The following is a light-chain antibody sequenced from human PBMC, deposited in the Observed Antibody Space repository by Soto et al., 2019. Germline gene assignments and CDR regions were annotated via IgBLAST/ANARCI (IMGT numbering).Light chain of an antibody. CDR3: QQYVSYRT. V-gene: IGKV1-5*01. J-gene: IGKJ1*01. CDR2: DAS. CDR1: QSIRSW. Sequence: DIQMTQSPATLSAPVGDTVTITCRASQSIRSWLAWFQQKPGKAPKLLIYDASTLERGVPSRFSGSQSGTEFTLTISSLQPDDFATYYCQQYVSYRTFGQGTKVDIK.